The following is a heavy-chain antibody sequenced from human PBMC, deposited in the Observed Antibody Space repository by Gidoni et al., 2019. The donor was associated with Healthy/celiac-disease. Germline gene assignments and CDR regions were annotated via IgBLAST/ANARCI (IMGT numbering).Heavy chain of an antibody. CDR2: IYTSGST. CDR3: EREGTYYDLDLYYFDY. D-gene: IGHD3-3*01. CDR1: VCPISRGIYY. J-gene: IGHJ4*02. V-gene: IGHV4-61*02. Sequence: QVQLQDSGPGLVQPSHTLSLTCTVSVCPISRGIYYWSWIRQPAGKGLEWIGRIYTSGSTNYNPSIKSRVTISVDTSKNQFSLKLSSVTAADTAVYYCEREGTYYDLDLYYFDYWGQGTLVTVSS.